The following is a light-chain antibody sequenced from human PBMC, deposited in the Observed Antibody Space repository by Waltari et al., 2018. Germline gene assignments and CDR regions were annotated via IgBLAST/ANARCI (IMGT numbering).Light chain of an antibody. Sequence: DIVMTQSPLSLPVTHGEPASISCRYSQSLLHSNGYNYLDWYLQKPGQSPQLLIYLGSNRASGVPDRFSGSGSGTDFTLKISRVEAEDVGVYYCMQALQTPLTFGGGTKVEIK. CDR1: QSLLHSNGYNY. V-gene: IGKV2-28*01. CDR3: MQALQTPLT. CDR2: LGS. J-gene: IGKJ4*01.